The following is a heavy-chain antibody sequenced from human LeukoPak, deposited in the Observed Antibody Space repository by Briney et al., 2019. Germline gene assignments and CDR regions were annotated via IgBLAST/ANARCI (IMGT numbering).Heavy chain of an antibody. D-gene: IGHD3-10*01. CDR3: ARDHYSVRVRGVIITPGY. J-gene: IGHJ4*02. CDR2: INPNSGGT. V-gene: IGHV1-2*06. Sequence: GASVNVSCKASGYTFTGYYMHWVRQAPGQGLEWMGRINPNSGGTNYAQKFQGRVTMTRDTSISTAYMELSRLRSDVTAVYYCARDHYSVRVRGVIITPGYWGQGTLVTVSS. CDR1: GYTFTGYY.